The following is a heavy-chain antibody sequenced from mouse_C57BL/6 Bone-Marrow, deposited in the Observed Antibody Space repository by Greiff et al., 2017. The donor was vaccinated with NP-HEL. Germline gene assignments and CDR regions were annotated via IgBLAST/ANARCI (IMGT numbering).Heavy chain of an antibody. CDR2: IWTGGGT. Sequence: VKLVESGPGLVAPSQSLSITCTVSGFSFTSYAISWVRQPPGKGLEWLGVIWTGGGTNYNSALKSRLSISKDNSKSQVFLKMNSLQTDDTARYYCARSDGYYWGYAMDYWGQGTSVTVSS. J-gene: IGHJ4*01. D-gene: IGHD2-3*01. CDR1: GFSFTSYA. CDR3: ARSDGYYWGYAMDY. V-gene: IGHV2-9-1*01.